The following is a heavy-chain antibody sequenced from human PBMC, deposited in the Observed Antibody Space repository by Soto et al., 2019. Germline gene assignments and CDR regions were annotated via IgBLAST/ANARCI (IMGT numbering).Heavy chain of an antibody. D-gene: IGHD3-10*01. CDR3: VRDRGAGSRNYYPSMGMDV. CDR1: GGSVSSGGFS. V-gene: IGHV4-30-2*01. Sequence: PSETLSLTCSVSGGSVSSGGFSWSWIRQPLGKGLEWIGYIYPTGTTSHNPSLKSRVTISIDRSKNQFSLKLTSVTAADTAVYYCVRDRGAGSRNYYPSMGMDVWGRGTSVTVSS. J-gene: IGHJ6*02. CDR2: IYPTGTT.